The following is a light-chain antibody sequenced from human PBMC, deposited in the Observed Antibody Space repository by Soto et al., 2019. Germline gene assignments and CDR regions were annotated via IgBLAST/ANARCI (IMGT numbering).Light chain of an antibody. CDR2: KAS. Sequence: DIQMTQSPSTLSATVGDKVTITCRASQSINSWLAWYQQKPGKAPKLLIYKASSLESGVSSRFSGSGSGTEFTLTISSLQPDDFATYYCQQYNSYSWTFGQGTKVDIK. V-gene: IGKV1-5*03. CDR3: QQYNSYSWT. J-gene: IGKJ1*01. CDR1: QSINSW.